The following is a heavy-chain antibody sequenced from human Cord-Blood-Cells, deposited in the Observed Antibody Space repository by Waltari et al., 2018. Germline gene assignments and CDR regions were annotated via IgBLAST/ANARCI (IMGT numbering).Heavy chain of an antibody. V-gene: IGHV3-30-3*01. CDR3: ARGRNMYYFDY. J-gene: IGHJ4*02. Sequence: QVQLVESGGGVVQPGRSLRLSCAASGFTFSSYAMHWVRQAPGKGLEWVAVISYDGSNKYYADSVKGRFTISRDNSKNTLYLQMNSRRAEDTAVYYCARGRNMYYFDYWGQGTLVTVSS. D-gene: IGHD3-10*02. CDR1: GFTFSSYA. CDR2: ISYDGSNK.